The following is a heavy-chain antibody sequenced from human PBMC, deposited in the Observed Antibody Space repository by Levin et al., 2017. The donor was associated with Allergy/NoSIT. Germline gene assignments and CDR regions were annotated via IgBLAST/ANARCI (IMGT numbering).Heavy chain of an antibody. J-gene: IGHJ4*02. CDR3: AKSSTSWQARHDY. CDR1: GFTFSSYA. D-gene: IGHD2-2*01. CDR2: ISGSGGST. Sequence: QAGGSLRLSCAASGFTFSSYAMSWVRQAPGKGLEWVSAISGSGGSTYYADSVKGRFTISRDNSKNTLYLQMNSLRAEDTAVYYCAKSSTSWQARHDYWGQGTLVTVSS. V-gene: IGHV3-23*01.